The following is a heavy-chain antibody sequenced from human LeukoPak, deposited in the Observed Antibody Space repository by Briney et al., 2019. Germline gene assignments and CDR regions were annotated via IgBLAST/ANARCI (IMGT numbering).Heavy chain of an antibody. CDR2: IIPIYGTA. CDR3: ARVLAGDRGEFDY. Sequence: VASVKVSCKASGGTFSSYAISWVRQAPGQGLEWMGGIIPIYGTANYAQKFQGRVTITTDESTSTAYMELSSLRSEDTAVYYCARVLAGDRGEFDYWGQGTLVTVSS. CDR1: GGTFSSYA. J-gene: IGHJ4*02. D-gene: IGHD7-27*01. V-gene: IGHV1-69*05.